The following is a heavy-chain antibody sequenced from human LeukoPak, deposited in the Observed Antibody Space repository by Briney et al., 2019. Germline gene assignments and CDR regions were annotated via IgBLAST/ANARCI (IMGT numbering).Heavy chain of an antibody. J-gene: IGHJ5*02. V-gene: IGHV1-69*01. D-gene: IGHD3-9*01. CDR3: ARDAGDILTRSRGWFDP. Sequence: ASVKVSCKASGGTFSIYAISWVRQAPGQGLEWMGGIIPIFGTANYAQKFQGRVTITADESTSTAYMELSSLRSEDTAVYYCARDAGDILTRSRGWFDPWGQGTLVTVSS. CDR2: IIPIFGTA. CDR1: GGTFSIYA.